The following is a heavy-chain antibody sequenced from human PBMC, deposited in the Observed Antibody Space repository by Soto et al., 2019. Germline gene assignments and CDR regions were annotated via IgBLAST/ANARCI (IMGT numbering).Heavy chain of an antibody. D-gene: IGHD1-1*01. J-gene: IGHJ4*02. CDR3: APRNDDGDYCDC. Sequence: QITLKESGPTLVKPTQPLTLTCTFSGFSLSTSGVGVGWIRQPPGKALEWLALIYWYDDKRYSTSRKSRLTITNDTSNNQVVLTRTNMYPVDTATYCGAPRNDDGDYCDCWGQGTLVTVSS. CDR1: GFSLSTSGVG. CDR2: IYWYDDK. V-gene: IGHV2-5*01.